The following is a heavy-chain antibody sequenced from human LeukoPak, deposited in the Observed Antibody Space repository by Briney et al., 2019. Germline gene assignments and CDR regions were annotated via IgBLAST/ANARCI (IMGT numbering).Heavy chain of an antibody. D-gene: IGHD7-27*01. Sequence: PGGSLRLSCAASGFTFSSYAMSWVRQAPGKGLEWVSAISGSGGSTYYADSVKGRFTISRDNSKNTLYLQMNTLRAEDTAVYYCASNWGGYYYYGMDVWGQGTTVTVSS. J-gene: IGHJ6*02. V-gene: IGHV3-23*01. CDR3: ASNWGGYYYYGMDV. CDR1: GFTFSSYA. CDR2: ISGSGGST.